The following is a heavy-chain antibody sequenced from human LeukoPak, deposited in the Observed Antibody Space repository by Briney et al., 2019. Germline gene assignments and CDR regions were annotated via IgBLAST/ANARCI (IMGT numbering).Heavy chain of an antibody. CDR3: ATWGIAAAGGY. V-gene: IGHV4-59*08. CDR2: IYYSGST. Sequence: SETLSLTCTVSGGSISSYYWSWIRQPPGKGLEWIGYIYYSGSTNYNPSLKSRVTISVDTSKNQFSLKLGSVTAADTAVYYCATWGIAAAGGYWGQGTLVTVSS. D-gene: IGHD6-13*01. J-gene: IGHJ4*02. CDR1: GGSISSYY.